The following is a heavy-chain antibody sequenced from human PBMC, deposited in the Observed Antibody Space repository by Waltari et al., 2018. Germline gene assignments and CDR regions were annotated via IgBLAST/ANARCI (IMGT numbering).Heavy chain of an antibody. J-gene: IGHJ4*02. CDR1: GFSFDDYA. CDR3: AKDRPLGRYFDFLSPTLDC. CDR2: ISWSGAKI. V-gene: IGHV3-9*01. D-gene: IGHD3-9*01. Sequence: EVQLVESGGGLVQPGRSLRLSCAASGFSFDDYAMYWVRQAPGKGLEWVYGISWSGAKIDYADSVKGRFTISRDNAKNSLYLQMNSLRSEDTAVYYCAKDRPLGRYFDFLSPTLDCWGQGTLVTVSS.